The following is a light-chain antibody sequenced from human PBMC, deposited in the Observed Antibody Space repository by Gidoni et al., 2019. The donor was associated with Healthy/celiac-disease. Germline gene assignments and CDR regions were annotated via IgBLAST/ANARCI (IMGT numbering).Light chain of an antibody. Sequence: EIVLTQSPGTLSLSPGERATLSCRASQSVSTSYLAWYQQQPGQATRLLLYGSSSRATGIPDRFSGSGSGTDFTLTISRLEPEDFAVYYWQQYGSSPYTFGQGTKLEIK. CDR2: GSS. J-gene: IGKJ2*01. V-gene: IGKV3-20*01. CDR3: QQYGSSPYT. CDR1: QSVSTSY.